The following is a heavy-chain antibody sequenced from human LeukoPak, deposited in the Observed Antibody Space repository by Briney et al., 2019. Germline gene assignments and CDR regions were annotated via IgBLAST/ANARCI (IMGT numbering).Heavy chain of an antibody. V-gene: IGHV4-59*01. CDR3: AGNYDDYSSSPDYFDY. CDR1: GGSISSYY. Sequence: PSETLSLTCTVSGGSISSYYWSWIRQPPGKGLEWIGYIYYSGSTNYNPSLKSRVTISVDTSKNQFSLKLSSVTAADTAVYYCAGNYDDYSSSPDYFDYWGQGTLVTVSS. CDR2: IYYSGST. J-gene: IGHJ4*02. D-gene: IGHD6-6*01.